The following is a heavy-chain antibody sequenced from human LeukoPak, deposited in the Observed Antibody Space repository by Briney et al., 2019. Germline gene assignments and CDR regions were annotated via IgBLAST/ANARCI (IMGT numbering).Heavy chain of an antibody. CDR1: GGSISSYY. Sequence: PSETLSLTCTVYGGSISSYYWSWIRQPPGKGLELIGYIYYIGSTNYNPSLKSRVTISVDMSRNQFSLRLSSVTAADTAVSYCARGGGWSPYYIDYWGQGTLVTVSS. J-gene: IGHJ4*02. CDR3: ARGGGWSPYYIDY. CDR2: IYYIGST. V-gene: IGHV4-59*01. D-gene: IGHD6-19*01.